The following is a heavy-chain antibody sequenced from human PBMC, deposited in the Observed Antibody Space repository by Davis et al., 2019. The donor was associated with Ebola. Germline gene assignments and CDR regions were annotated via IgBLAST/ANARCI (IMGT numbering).Heavy chain of an antibody. CDR3: ARINRNGYPSRYGMDV. V-gene: IGHV3-21*01. CDR1: GFTFSSYS. J-gene: IGHJ6*01. Sequence: GESLKISCAASGFTFSSYSMNWVRQAPGKGLEWVSSISSSSSYIYYADSVKGRFTISRDNAKNSLYLQMNSLRAEDTAVYYCARINRNGYPSRYGMDVWG. CDR2: ISSSSSYI. D-gene: IGHD5-18*01.